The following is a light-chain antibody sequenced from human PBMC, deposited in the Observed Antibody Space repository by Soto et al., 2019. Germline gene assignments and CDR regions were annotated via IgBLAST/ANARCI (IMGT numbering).Light chain of an antibody. CDR2: DAS. CDR3: QQRSIWPRT. V-gene: IGKV3-11*01. Sequence: EIVLTQSPATLSLSPGERATLSCRASQSISTSLAWYQQKPGQAPRLLIYDASNWATGIPARFSGSGSGTDFTLTIISLEPEDFAVYYCQQRSIWPRTFGQGTKVEIK. J-gene: IGKJ1*01. CDR1: QSISTS.